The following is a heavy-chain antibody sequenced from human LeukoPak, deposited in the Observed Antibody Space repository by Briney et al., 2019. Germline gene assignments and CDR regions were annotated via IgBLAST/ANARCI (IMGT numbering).Heavy chain of an antibody. V-gene: IGHV3-30*04. CDR2: ISYDGSQK. Sequence: GGSLRLSCAASGFTFSDYTMHWVRQAPGKGLEWVAVISYDGSQKYYADSVTGRFTISRDNSKSTVYLHMNSLRAEDTAVFYCARANSSSWHYFDDWGQGTLVTVSS. CDR1: GFTFSDYT. CDR3: ARANSSSWHYFDD. D-gene: IGHD6-13*01. J-gene: IGHJ4*02.